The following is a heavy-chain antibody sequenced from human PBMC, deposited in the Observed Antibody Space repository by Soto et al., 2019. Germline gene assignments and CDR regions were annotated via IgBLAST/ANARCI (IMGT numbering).Heavy chain of an antibody. V-gene: IGHV3-23*01. CDR3: TTDLRYYYGSGRDY. D-gene: IGHD3-10*01. CDR2: ISGSGGST. Sequence: GGSLRLSCAASGFTFSSYAMSWVRQAPGKGLEWVSAISGSGGSTYYADSVKGRFTISRDNSKNTLYLQMNSLRAEDTAVYYCTTDLRYYYGSGRDYWGQGTLVTVSS. CDR1: GFTFSSYA. J-gene: IGHJ4*02.